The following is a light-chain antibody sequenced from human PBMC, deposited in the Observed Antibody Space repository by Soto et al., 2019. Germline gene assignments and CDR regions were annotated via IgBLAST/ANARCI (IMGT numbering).Light chain of an antibody. CDR3: QQSYSTLPIT. CDR1: QSISSY. J-gene: IGKJ5*01. Sequence: DIQMRQSPSSLSASVGDRVTITCRASQSISSYLNWYQQKPGKAPKLLIYAASSLQSGVPSRFSGSGSGTDFALTISSLQPEDFATNYCQQSYSTLPITFGQGTRLEIK. CDR2: AAS. V-gene: IGKV1-39*01.